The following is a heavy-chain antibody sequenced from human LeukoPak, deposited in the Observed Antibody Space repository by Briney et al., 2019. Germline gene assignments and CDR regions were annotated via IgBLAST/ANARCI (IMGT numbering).Heavy chain of an antibody. V-gene: IGHV1-2*02. CDR1: GYTFTDYY. Sequence: ASVKVSCKASGYTFTDYYMHWVRQAPGQGLEWMGWINPNSGGTNYAQKFQGRVTMTRDTSISTAYMELSRLRSDDTAVYYCARSGYSYGRGGWFDPWGQGTLVTVSS. J-gene: IGHJ5*02. CDR2: INPNSGGT. D-gene: IGHD5-18*01. CDR3: ARSGYSYGRGGWFDP.